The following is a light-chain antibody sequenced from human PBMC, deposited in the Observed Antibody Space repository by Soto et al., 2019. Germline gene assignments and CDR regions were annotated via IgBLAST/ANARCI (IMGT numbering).Light chain of an antibody. J-gene: IGKJ4*01. CDR1: QSVSSN. CDR3: QQYNNWPPLT. V-gene: IGKV3-15*01. Sequence: EIVMTQSPATLSVSPGERATLSCRASQSVSSNLAWHQQKPGQAPRLLIYSASTRATGIPARFSGSGSGTEFPLTISSLQSEDFAVYYCQQYNNWPPLTFGGGTKVEIK. CDR2: SAS.